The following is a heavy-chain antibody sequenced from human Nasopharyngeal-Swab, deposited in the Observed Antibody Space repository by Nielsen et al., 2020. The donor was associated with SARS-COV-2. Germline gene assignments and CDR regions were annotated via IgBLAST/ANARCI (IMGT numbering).Heavy chain of an antibody. CDR2: ISYDGSNK. D-gene: IGHD1-1*01. J-gene: IGHJ3*02. CDR3: AREGTWNDLGNAFDI. V-gene: IGHV3-30*03. Sequence: GGSLRLSCAASGCTFSSYGMHWVRKAPGKGLEWVAVISYDGSNKYYADSVKGRFTISRDNSKNTLYLQMNSLRAEDTAVYYCAREGTWNDLGNAFDIWGQGTIVTVSS. CDR1: GCTFSSYG.